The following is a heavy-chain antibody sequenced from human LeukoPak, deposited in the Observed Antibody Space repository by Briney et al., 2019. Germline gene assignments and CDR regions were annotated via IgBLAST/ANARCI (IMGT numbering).Heavy chain of an antibody. J-gene: IGHJ5*02. CDR1: GGTFSSYA. CDR2: IIPIFGTA. D-gene: IGHD5-18*01. Sequence: ASVKVSCKASGGTFSSYAISWVRQAPGQGLEWMGGIIPIFGTANYAQKFQGRVTITADESTSTAYMELSSLRSEDTAVYYCARGSDSYGPFDPWGQGTLVTVSS. CDR3: ARGSDSYGPFDP. V-gene: IGHV1-69*13.